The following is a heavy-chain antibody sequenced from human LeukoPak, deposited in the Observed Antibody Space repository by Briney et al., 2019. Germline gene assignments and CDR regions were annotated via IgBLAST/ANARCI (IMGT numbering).Heavy chain of an antibody. V-gene: IGHV1-46*01. D-gene: IGHD6-19*01. CDR1: GYTFTSYG. CDR2: INPGRDST. J-gene: IGHJ4*02. CDR3: ARDVGSGTYMFDF. Sequence: ASVKVSCKASGYTFTSYGFSWVRQAPGQGLEWMGTINPGRDSTSYAQKFQGRVIMTRDTSTSTVDMDLSSLRSDDTAVYYCARDVGSGTYMFDFWGQGTLVTVSS.